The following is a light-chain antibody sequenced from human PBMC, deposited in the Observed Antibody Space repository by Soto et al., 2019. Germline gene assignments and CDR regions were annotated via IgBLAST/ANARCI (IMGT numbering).Light chain of an antibody. Sequence: QSVLTQPPSVSGAPGQRVTISCTGSSSNIGAGYDVHWYQQLPGTAPKLLIYGNSNRPSGVPDRFSGSRSGTSASLAISGLQSEDEADYYCVAWDDSLNGHVVFGGGTQLTVL. CDR2: GNS. J-gene: IGLJ2*01. CDR3: VAWDDSLNGHVV. V-gene: IGLV1-40*01. CDR1: SSNIGAGYD.